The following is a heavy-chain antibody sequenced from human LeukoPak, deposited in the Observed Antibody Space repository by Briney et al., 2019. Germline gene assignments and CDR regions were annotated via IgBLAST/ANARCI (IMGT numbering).Heavy chain of an antibody. J-gene: IGHJ4*02. V-gene: IGHV1-2*06. D-gene: IGHD6-19*01. CDR3: ARDESSGWEPRSFDY. CDR2: INPNSGGT. CDR1: GYTFTGYY. Sequence: EASVKVSCKASGYTFTGYYMHWVRQAPGQGLEWMGRINPNSGGTNYAQKFQGRVTITTDESTSTAYMELSSLRSEDTAVYYCARDESSGWEPRSFDYWGQGALVTVSS.